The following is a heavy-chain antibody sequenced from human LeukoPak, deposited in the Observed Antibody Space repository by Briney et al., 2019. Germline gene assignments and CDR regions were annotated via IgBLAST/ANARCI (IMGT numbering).Heavy chain of an antibody. D-gene: IGHD3-10*01. CDR2: IYYSGST. CDR3: ARDYYGSGMFDY. V-gene: IGHV4-59*01. CDR1: GGSISSYY. J-gene: IGHJ4*02. Sequence: SETLSLTCTVSGGSISSYYWSWIRQPPGKGLEWIVYIYYSGSTNYNPSLKSRVTISVDTSKNQFSLKLSSVTAADTAVYYCARDYYGSGMFDYWGQGTLVTVSS.